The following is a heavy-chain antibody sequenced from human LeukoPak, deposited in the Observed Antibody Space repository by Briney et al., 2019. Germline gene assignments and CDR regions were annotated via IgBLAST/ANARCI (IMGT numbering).Heavy chain of an antibody. CDR2: IRSKVYGGTT. D-gene: IGHD3-22*01. CDR1: GXTFRDYA. CDR3: TRDPYYFDSSGYYHHAFDI. Sequence: GGSLRLSCTGFGXTFRDYALSWVRQAPGKGLECIGFIRSKVYGGTTEYAASVKCRFTISRDDSKSIAYLQMNSMKTEDTAVYYCTRDPYYFDSSGYYHHAFDIWGQGTMVAVSS. V-gene: IGHV3-49*04. J-gene: IGHJ3*02.